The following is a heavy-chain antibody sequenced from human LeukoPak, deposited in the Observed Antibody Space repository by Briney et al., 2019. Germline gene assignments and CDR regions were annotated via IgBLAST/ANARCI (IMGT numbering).Heavy chain of an antibody. CDR1: GGSISGYY. CDR3: ARALDPNNWFDL. V-gene: IGHV4-34*01. J-gene: IGHJ5*02. CDR2: INHSGST. Sequence: SETLSLTCTVSGGSISGYYWSWIRQPPGKGLEWIGEINHSGSTNYNPSLKSRVTISVDTSKNQFSLKLSSVTAADTAVYYCARALDPNNWFDLWGQGTLVTVSS.